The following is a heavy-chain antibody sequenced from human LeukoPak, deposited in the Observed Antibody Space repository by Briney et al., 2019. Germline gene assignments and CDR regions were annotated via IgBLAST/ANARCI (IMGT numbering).Heavy chain of an antibody. J-gene: IGHJ4*02. CDR1: GGSFTGSC. CDR3: AGYGGDWNFDFDS. Sequence: SETLSLTCAVYGGSFTGSCWSWIRHPPGEGLHWIGEITYRRSADYNPSLKSRASITIDASQRQISLKLTSVTAADTAVYYCAGYGGDWNFDFDSWGQGTLVSVSP. V-gene: IGHV4-34*01. D-gene: IGHD2-21*01. CDR2: ITYRRSA.